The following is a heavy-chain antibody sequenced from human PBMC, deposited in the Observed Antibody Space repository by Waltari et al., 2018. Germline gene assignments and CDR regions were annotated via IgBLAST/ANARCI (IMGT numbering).Heavy chain of an antibody. D-gene: IGHD5-12*01. CDR2: INPSGGST. CDR1: GYTFTSYY. V-gene: IGHV1-46*01. Sequence: QVQLVQSGAEVKKPGASVKVSCKASGYTFTSYYMHWVRQAPGQGLEWMGIINPSGGSTSYSQKFQGRVTMTMDTSTSTVYMELSSLRSEDTAVYYCARDRTRVDGPPDAFDIWGQGTMVTVSS. J-gene: IGHJ3*02. CDR3: ARDRTRVDGPPDAFDI.